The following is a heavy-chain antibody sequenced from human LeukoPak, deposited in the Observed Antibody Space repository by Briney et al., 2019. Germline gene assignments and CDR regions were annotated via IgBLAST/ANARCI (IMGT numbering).Heavy chain of an antibody. Sequence: PGGSLRLSCAASGFTFSSYWMHWVRQAPGKGLEWVSLISWDGGSTYYADSVKGRFTISRDNSKNSLYLQMNSLRTEDTALYYCAKEEPTYCDFCMDVWGKGTTVTVSS. CDR1: GFTFSSYW. CDR2: ISWDGGST. V-gene: IGHV3-43*01. J-gene: IGHJ6*03. D-gene: IGHD3-3*01. CDR3: AKEEPTYCDFCMDV.